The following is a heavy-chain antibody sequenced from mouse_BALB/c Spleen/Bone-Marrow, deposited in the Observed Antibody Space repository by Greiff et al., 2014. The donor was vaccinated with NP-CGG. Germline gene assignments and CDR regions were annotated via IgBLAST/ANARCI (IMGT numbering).Heavy chain of an antibody. D-gene: IGHD1-1*01. CDR3: ASCVYGYYFDY. CDR1: GFNIKDTY. CDR2: IDPANGNT. J-gene: IGHJ2*01. Sequence: VQLKDSGAELVKSGASVKLSCTASGFNIKDTYMHWVKQRPEQGLEWIGRIDPANGNTKYDPKFQGKATITADTSSNTAYLQLSSLTSEDTAVYYCASCVYGYYFDYWGQGTTLTVSS. V-gene: IGHV14-3*02.